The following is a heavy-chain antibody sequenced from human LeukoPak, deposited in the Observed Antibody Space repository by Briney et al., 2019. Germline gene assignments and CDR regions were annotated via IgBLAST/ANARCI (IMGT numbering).Heavy chain of an antibody. CDR2: IIPILDLA. CDR1: GGTFSSYA. D-gene: IGHD3-10*01. Sequence: GASVKVSCKASGGTFSSYAISWVRQAPGQGLEWMGRIIPILDLANYAQKFQGRVTITADKSASTAYMELSSLRSEDTAVYYCARLGEHEYMVRGVIKYDWFDPWGQGTLVTVSS. J-gene: IGHJ5*02. V-gene: IGHV1-69*04. CDR3: ARLGEHEYMVRGVIKYDWFDP.